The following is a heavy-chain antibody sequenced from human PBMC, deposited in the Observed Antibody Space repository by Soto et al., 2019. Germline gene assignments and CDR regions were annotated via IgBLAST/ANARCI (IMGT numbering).Heavy chain of an antibody. CDR1: GYRLTNYW. CDR2: IDPSDSYT. Sequence: PGESLKISCKGSGYRLTNYWIIWVRQTPGKGLEWMGRIDPSDSYTNYSPSFQGHVTISVDKSISTAYLQWSSLKASDTAIYYCARQLAAAGTLVMDVWGQGTTVTVSS. D-gene: IGHD6-13*01. V-gene: IGHV5-10-1*01. J-gene: IGHJ6*02. CDR3: ARQLAAAGTLVMDV.